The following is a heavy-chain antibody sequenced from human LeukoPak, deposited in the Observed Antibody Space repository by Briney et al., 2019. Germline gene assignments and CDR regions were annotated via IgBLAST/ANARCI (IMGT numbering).Heavy chain of an antibody. J-gene: IGHJ6*03. CDR1: GFTFSSYW. CDR2: INSDGSST. CDR3: ARYRGRTYYYYYMDV. Sequence: PGGSLRLSCAASGFTFSSYWMHWVRQAPGKGLVWVSRINSDGSSTSYADSVKGRFTISRDNAKNTLYLQMNSLRAEDTAVYYCARYRGRTYYYYYMDVWGKGTTVTVSS. D-gene: IGHD5-12*01. V-gene: IGHV3-74*01.